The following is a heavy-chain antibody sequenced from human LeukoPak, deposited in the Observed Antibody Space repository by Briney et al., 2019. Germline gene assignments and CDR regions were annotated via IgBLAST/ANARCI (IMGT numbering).Heavy chain of an antibody. V-gene: IGHV4-59*01. D-gene: IGHD3-10*01. Sequence: AETLSLTCTVSGGSISSYYWSWVRQPPGKGLEWIGYIYYSGSTNYNASLQSRVTISVDSSKKQFTLKLSSVTDADAAVYYCARCGFGESIEPLDYWGQRNLVTVSS. CDR3: ARCGFGESIEPLDY. CDR1: GGSISSYY. J-gene: IGHJ4*02. CDR2: IYYSGST.